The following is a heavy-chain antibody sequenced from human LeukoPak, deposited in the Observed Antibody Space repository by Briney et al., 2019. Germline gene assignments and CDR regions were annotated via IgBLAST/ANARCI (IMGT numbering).Heavy chain of an antibody. Sequence: GGSLRLSCAASGFTFSSYWMHWVRQAPGKGLVWVSRINSDGSSTSYADSVKGRFTISRDNAKNSLYLQMNSLRAEDTAVYYCARDEGAAGTTVNFDYWGQGTLVTVSS. CDR2: INSDGSST. J-gene: IGHJ4*02. D-gene: IGHD6-13*01. CDR3: ARDEGAAGTTVNFDY. V-gene: IGHV3-74*01. CDR1: GFTFSSYW.